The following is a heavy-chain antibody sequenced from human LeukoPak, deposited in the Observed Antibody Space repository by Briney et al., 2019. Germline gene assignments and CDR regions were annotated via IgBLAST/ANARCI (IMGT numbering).Heavy chain of an antibody. D-gene: IGHD3-22*01. CDR3: ARDSSGYYQLAYDY. V-gene: IGHV3-53*01. CDR2: IYSGGST. CDR1: GFTVSSNY. Sequence: GGSLRLSCAASGFTVSSNYMSWVRQAPGKGLEWVSVIYSGGSTYYADSVKGRFTISRDNSKNTLYLQMNSLRAEDTAVYYCARDSSGYYQLAYDYWGQGTLVTVFS. J-gene: IGHJ4*02.